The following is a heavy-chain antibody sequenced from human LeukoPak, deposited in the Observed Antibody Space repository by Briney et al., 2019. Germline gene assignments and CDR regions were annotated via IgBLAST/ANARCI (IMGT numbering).Heavy chain of an antibody. CDR3: ARDLGGIYFDY. Sequence: PSETLSLTCTVSDASISGYHWSWIRQPPGKGLEWIGSIHFCGSTNYNPSLRSRVTISVDTSKIQLPLKLSSVTAADTAVYYCARDLGGIYFDYWGQGTLVTVSS. D-gene: IGHD1-26*01. V-gene: IGHV4-59*01. CDR1: DASISGYH. J-gene: IGHJ4*02. CDR2: IHFCGST.